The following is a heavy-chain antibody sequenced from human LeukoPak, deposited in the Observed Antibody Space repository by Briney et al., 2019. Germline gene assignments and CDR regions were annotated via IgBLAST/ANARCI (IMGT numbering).Heavy chain of an antibody. CDR3: ASHLRGYTYGVDS. J-gene: IGHJ4*02. D-gene: IGHD5-12*01. V-gene: IGHV3-23*01. CDR1: GFTFASYA. CDR2: ISGSGGGT. Sequence: GGSLRLSCAASGFTFASYAMTWVRQAPGKGMEWVSSISGSGGGTYYADSVKGRLTISRDNSKNTLYLQMNSLRAEDTAVYYCASHLRGYTYGVDSWGQGTLVTVSS.